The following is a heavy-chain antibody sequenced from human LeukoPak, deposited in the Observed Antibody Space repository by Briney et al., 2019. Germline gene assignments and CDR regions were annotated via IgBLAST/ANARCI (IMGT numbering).Heavy chain of an antibody. CDR1: GASISSYF. J-gene: IGHJ4*02. D-gene: IGHD2-2*01. CDR2: IYTSGST. CDR3: ARESPVPAANDFDY. V-gene: IGHV4-4*07. Sequence: SETLSLTCTVSGASISSYFWSWIRQPAGKGLEWIGRIYTSGSTNYNPSLKSRVTMSVDTSKNQFSLKLSSVTAADTAVYYCARESPVPAANDFDYWGQGTLVTVSS.